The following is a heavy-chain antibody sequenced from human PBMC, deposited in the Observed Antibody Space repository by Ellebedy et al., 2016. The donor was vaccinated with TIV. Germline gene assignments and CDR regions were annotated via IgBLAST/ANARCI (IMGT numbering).Heavy chain of an antibody. Sequence: GESLKISXAVSGFTFSGYWMNWVRQAPGKGLEWVANINQDGSESSSVDSVKGRFTISRDNAKNSLYLQMNSLRAEDTAVYYCARGGVEMATITRYYYYYGMDVWGQGTTVTVSS. J-gene: IGHJ6*02. D-gene: IGHD5-24*01. CDR3: ARGGVEMATITRYYYYYGMDV. CDR1: GFTFSGYW. V-gene: IGHV3-7*03. CDR2: INQDGSES.